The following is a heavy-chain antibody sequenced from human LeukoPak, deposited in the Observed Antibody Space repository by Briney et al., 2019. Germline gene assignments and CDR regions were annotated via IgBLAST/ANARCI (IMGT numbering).Heavy chain of an antibody. CDR2: ISGSGGRT. CDR3: AKDLGTMIVVWNH. Sequence: GGSLRLSCAASGFTFSSYAMSWVRQAPGKGLEWGSAISGSGGRTYYADAVKGRFTISRDNSKNTLYLQMNSMRAEDTAVYYCAKDLGTMIVVWNHWGQGTLVTVSS. CDR1: GFTFSSYA. J-gene: IGHJ4*02. V-gene: IGHV3-23*01. D-gene: IGHD3-22*01.